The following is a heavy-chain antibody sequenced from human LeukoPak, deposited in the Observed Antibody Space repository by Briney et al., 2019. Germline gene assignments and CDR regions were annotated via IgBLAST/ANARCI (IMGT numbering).Heavy chain of an antibody. V-gene: IGHV3-21*01. CDR1: GFTFSSYS. Sequence: PGGSLRLSCAASGFTFSSYSMNWVRQAPGKGLEWVSSISSSSSYIYYADPVKGRFTISRDNAKNSLYLQMNSLRAEDTAVYYCARTPGTTRDDAFDIWGQGTMVTVSS. CDR3: ARTPGTTRDDAFDI. D-gene: IGHD1-1*01. CDR2: ISSSSSYI. J-gene: IGHJ3*02.